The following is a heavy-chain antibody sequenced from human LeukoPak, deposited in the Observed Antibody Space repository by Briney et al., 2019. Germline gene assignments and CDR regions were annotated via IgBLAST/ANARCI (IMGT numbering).Heavy chain of an antibody. V-gene: IGHV3-23*01. CDR3: AKGGPSYPYFYGMDV. J-gene: IGHJ6*02. D-gene: IGHD3-10*01. CDR1: GFTFSTYA. CDR2: LSGRGDST. Sequence: GGSLRLSCAASGFTFSTYAMNWVRQAPGKGLEWVSSLSGRGDSTYYADSVKGRFTVSRDNSKNTLYLQMNTLRAEDTAVYYCAKGGPSYPYFYGMDVWGQGTTVAVSS.